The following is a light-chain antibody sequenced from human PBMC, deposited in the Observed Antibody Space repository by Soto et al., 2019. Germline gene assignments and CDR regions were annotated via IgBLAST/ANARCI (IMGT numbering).Light chain of an antibody. CDR2: AAS. J-gene: IGKJ2*01. CDR1: QGIRND. Sequence: AIPMTQSPSSLSASVGYRVTITCRASQGIRNDLGWYQQKPGKAPKLLIYAASSLQSGVPSRFSGSGSGTDFTLTISSLQPEDFATYYCLQDYNYPYTFGQATNVHIK. CDR3: LQDYNYPYT. V-gene: IGKV1-6*01.